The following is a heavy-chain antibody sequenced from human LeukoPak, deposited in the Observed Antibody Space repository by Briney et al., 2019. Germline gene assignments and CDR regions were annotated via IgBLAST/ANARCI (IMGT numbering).Heavy chain of an antibody. J-gene: IGHJ6*02. V-gene: IGHV3-30*04. Sequence: PGGSLRLSCVASGFTFSRYVIHWVRQAPGKGLEWVAVISKDGSDEYYADSVKGRFTVSRDPSKNSLYLQMNNLRGEDTAVYYCARNDYFGINNGMDVWGQGTTVTVS. CDR3: ARNDYFGINNGMDV. CDR1: GFTFSRYV. CDR2: ISKDGSDE. D-gene: IGHD2/OR15-2a*01.